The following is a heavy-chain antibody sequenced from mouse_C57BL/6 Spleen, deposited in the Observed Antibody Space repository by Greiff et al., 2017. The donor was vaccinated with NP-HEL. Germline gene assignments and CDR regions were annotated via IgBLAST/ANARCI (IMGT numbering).Heavy chain of an antibody. V-gene: IGHV5-17*01. CDR1: GFTFSDYG. CDR3: AREGYDGYYGFAY. J-gene: IGHJ3*01. D-gene: IGHD2-3*01. Sequence: EVQVVESGGGLVKPGGSLKLSCAASGFTFSDYGMHWVRQAPEKGLEWVAYISSGSSTIYYADTVKGRFTISRDNAKNTLFLQMTSLRSEDTAMYYCAREGYDGYYGFAYWGLGTLVTVSA. CDR2: ISSGSSTI.